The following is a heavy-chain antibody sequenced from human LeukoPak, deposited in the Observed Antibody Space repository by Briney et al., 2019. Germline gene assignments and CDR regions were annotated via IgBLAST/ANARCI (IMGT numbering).Heavy chain of an antibody. CDR2: INWNGGST. D-gene: IGHD3-10*01. CDR1: GFTFSSHA. CDR3: ASSLDYYGSGSYNDY. Sequence: GESLRLSCAASGFTFSSHAMSWVRQAPGKGLEWVSGINWNGGSTGYADSAKGRFTISRDNAKNSLYLQMNSLRAEDTALYYCASSLDYYGSGSYNDYWGQGTLVTVSS. V-gene: IGHV3-20*04. J-gene: IGHJ4*02.